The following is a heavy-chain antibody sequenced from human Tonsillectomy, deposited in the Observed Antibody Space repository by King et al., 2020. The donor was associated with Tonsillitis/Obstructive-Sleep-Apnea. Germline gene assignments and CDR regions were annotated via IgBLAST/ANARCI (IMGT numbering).Heavy chain of an antibody. V-gene: IGHV3-21*01. CDR2: ISTTSYYR. CDR3: ASRQLGGSFDY. J-gene: IGHJ4*02. Sequence: VQLVESGGSLVKPGGSLRLSCAASGLTISNYSMNWGRQAPGKGLEWVSSISTTSYYRYYIDSVKGRFTISRDNAKNSVFLQMNSLKAEDTAVYFCASRQLGGSFDYWGQGTLVTVSS. D-gene: IGHD6-6*01. CDR1: GLTISNYS.